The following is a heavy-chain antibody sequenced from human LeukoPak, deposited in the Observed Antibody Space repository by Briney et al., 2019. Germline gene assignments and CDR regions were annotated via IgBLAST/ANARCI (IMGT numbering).Heavy chain of an antibody. J-gene: IGHJ6*02. Sequence: GGSLRLSCAASGFTFSSYGMHWVRQAPGKGLEWVAVISYDGSNKYYADSVKGRFTISRDNSKNTLYLQMNSLRAEDTAVYYCAKDRLTGYYTNYYYGMDVWGQGTTVTVSS. CDR3: AKDRLTGYYTNYYYGMDV. V-gene: IGHV3-30*18. D-gene: IGHD3/OR15-3a*01. CDR2: ISYDGSNK. CDR1: GFTFSSYG.